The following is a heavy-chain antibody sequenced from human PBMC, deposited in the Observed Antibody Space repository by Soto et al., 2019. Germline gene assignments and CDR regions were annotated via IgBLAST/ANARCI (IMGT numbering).Heavy chain of an antibody. V-gene: IGHV1-2*04. J-gene: IGHJ6*02. CDR2: INPKSGGT. Sequence: VEVSCKSSVYILADYSIHCVQQAPGQGLEWLGRINPKSGGTSTAQKFQGWVTMTTHTSLSTASMELTRLTSDDTAIYYCARGDSTDCSNGVCSFFYNHDMDVWGQGTTVTVSS. CDR3: ARGDSTDCSNGVCSFFYNHDMDV. CDR1: VYILADYS. D-gene: IGHD2-8*01.